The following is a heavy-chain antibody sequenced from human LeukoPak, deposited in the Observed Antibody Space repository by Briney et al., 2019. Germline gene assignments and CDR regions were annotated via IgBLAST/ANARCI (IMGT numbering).Heavy chain of an antibody. Sequence: ASVKVSCKASGYTFTGYYMHWVRQAPGQGLEWMGWINPNSGGTNYAQKFQGRVTMTRDTSISTAYMELSRLRSDDTAVYYCARSSLVDFWSNYYYMDVWGKGTTVTVSS. CDR2: INPNSGGT. CDR3: ARSSLVDFWSNYYYMDV. D-gene: IGHD3-3*01. CDR1: GYTFTGYY. J-gene: IGHJ6*03. V-gene: IGHV1-2*02.